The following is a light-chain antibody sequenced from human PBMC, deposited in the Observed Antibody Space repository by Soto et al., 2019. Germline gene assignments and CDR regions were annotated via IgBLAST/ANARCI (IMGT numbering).Light chain of an antibody. Sequence: QLVLTQPPSASGSPGQSVTISCTGSSSDVGGYNYVSWYQQHPGKAPKLMIYDVSKRPSGVPDRFSGSKSGNTASLTVSGLQAEDEADYYCSSYAGSNIVVFGGGTKLTVL. CDR1: SSDVGGYNY. V-gene: IGLV2-8*01. CDR2: DVS. CDR3: SSYAGSNIVV. J-gene: IGLJ2*01.